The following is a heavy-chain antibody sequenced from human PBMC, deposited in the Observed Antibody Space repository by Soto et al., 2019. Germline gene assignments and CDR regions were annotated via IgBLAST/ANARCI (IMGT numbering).Heavy chain of an antibody. CDR1: GFTFSDYY. Sequence: GGSLRLSCVASGFTFSDYYMSWIRQAPGKGLEWVSAISGSGGSTYYADSVKGRFTISRDNSKNTLYLQMNSLRAEDTAVYYCAKDSQLWQKASFDYWGQGTLVTVSS. V-gene: IGHV3-23*01. J-gene: IGHJ4*02. CDR3: AKDSQLWQKASFDY. CDR2: ISGSGGST. D-gene: IGHD5-18*01.